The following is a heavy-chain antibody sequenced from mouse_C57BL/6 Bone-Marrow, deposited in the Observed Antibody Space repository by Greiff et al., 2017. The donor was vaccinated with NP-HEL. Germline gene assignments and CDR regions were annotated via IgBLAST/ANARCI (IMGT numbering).Heavy chain of an antibody. V-gene: IGHV5-6*01. CDR1: GFTFSSYG. Sequence: EVQVVESGGDLVKPGGSLKLSCAASGFTFSSYGMSWVRQTPDKRLEWVATISSGGSYTYYPDSVKGRFTISRDNAKNTLYLQMSSLKSEDTAMYYCARHERYAWFAYWGQGTLVTVSA. CDR3: ARHERYAWFAY. CDR2: ISSGGSYT. D-gene: IGHD2-10*02. J-gene: IGHJ3*01.